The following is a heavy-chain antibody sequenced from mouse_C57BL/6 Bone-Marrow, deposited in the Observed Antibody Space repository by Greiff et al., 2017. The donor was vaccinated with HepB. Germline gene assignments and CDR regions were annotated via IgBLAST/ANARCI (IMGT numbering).Heavy chain of an antibody. Sequence: LQESGAELARPGASVKLSCKASGYTFTSYGISWVKQRTGQGLEWIGEIYPRSGNTYYNEKFKGKATLTADKSSSTAYMELRSLTSEDSAVYFCAFYSAFAYWGQGTLVTVSA. D-gene: IGHD2-1*01. CDR3: AFYSAFAY. CDR1: GYTFTSYG. V-gene: IGHV1-81*01. J-gene: IGHJ3*01. CDR2: IYPRSGNT.